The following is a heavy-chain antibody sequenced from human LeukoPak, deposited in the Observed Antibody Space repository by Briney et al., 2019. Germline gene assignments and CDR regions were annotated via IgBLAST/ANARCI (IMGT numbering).Heavy chain of an antibody. D-gene: IGHD4-17*01. J-gene: IGHJ4*02. CDR2: ISAYNGNT. CDR3: ARELIRSDYGDYPLDY. V-gene: IGHV1-18*01. CDR1: GGTFTSYG. Sequence: ASVKVSCKASGGTFTSYGISWVRQAPGQGLEWMGWISAYNGNTNYAQKLQGRVTMTTDTSTSTAYMEVRSLRSDDTAVYYCARELIRSDYGDYPLDYWGQGTLVTVSS.